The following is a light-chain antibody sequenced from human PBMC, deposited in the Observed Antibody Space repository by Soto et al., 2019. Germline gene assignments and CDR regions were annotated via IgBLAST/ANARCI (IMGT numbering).Light chain of an antibody. CDR3: PQYGSSPRT. CDR2: GAS. V-gene: IGKV3-20*01. J-gene: IGKJ3*01. CDR1: QSISSSY. Sequence: EIVLTQSPGTLSLSPWERATLSCRASQSISSSYLAWYQQKPGQAPRLLIYGASSRATGIPDRFSGSGSGTDFTLSISRLEPEDFAVYYCPQYGSSPRTFGPGTKVDIK.